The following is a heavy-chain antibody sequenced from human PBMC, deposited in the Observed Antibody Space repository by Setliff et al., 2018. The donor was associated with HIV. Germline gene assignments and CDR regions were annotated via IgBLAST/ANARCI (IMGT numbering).Heavy chain of an antibody. CDR3: VSRRGSDGGVDAFDI. CDR2: IGTGGDT. Sequence: GGSLRLSCEASGFIFSNHDFHWVRQAAAKGLEWVAAIGTGGDTYYVDYVKGRFTISRDNAKNSLFLQMNSLRAEDTAVYYCVSRRGSDGGVDAFDIWGQGTVVTVSS. J-gene: IGHJ3*02. D-gene: IGHD2-21*02. V-gene: IGHV3-13*01. CDR1: GFIFSNHD.